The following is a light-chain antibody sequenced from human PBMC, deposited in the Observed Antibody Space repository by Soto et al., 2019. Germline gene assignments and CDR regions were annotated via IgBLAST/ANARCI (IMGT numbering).Light chain of an antibody. V-gene: IGKV1-39*01. CDR1: QSIGRS. CDR3: QQGHSNPIT. J-gene: IGKJ4*01. Sequence: DIQMTQSPSSLSASVGDRVTITCRTSQSIGRSLNWYQQNPGKAPKLLIYAASTLQSGAPSRFSGSGFGTDFTLTISSLQPEDFATYYCQQGHSNPITFGGGTKVDVK. CDR2: AAS.